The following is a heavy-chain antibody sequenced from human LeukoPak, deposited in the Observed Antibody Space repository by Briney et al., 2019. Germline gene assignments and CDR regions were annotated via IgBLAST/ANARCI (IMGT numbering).Heavy chain of an antibody. D-gene: IGHD3-16*01. CDR2: IYYSGTT. CDR1: GGPISSYY. Sequence: PSETLSLTCTVSGGPISSYYWSWIRQPPGKGLEWIGYIYYSGTTNYNPSLKSRATISEDTSKNQFSLKLSSVTAADTAVYYCARLGLQGRNWYFDLWGRGTLVTVSS. CDR3: ARLGLQGRNWYFDL. J-gene: IGHJ2*01. V-gene: IGHV4-59*08.